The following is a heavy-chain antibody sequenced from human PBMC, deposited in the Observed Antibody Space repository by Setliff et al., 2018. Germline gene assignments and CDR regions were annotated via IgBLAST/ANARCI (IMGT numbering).Heavy chain of an antibody. D-gene: IGHD3-10*02. Sequence: GGSLRLSCEGSGFAFRNYAMSWVRQAPGKGLEWVSGISGSADKTHYADSVKGRFTVSRDNARNSLSLQMNSLRSDDTAVYYCLGAGTCSYWGQGALVTVSS. J-gene: IGHJ4*02. CDR3: LGAGTCSY. CDR1: GFAFRNYA. V-gene: IGHV3-23*01. CDR2: ISGSADKT.